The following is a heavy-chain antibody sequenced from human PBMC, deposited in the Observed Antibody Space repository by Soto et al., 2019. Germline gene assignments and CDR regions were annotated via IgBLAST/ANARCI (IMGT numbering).Heavy chain of an antibody. D-gene: IGHD1-7*01. CDR2: IYYSGST. V-gene: IGHV4-59*01. CDR1: GDSISSYS. Sequence: PSETLSLTCTVSGDSISSYSWGWIRQPAGKGLEWIGYIYYSGSTNYNPSLKSRVTISVDTSKNQFSLKLSSVTAADTAVYYCARDTTHITGTTSFGMDVWGQGTTVTVSS. J-gene: IGHJ6*02. CDR3: ARDTTHITGTTSFGMDV.